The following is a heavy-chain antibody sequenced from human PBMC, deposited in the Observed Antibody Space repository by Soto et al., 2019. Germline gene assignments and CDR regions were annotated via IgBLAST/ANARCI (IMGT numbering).Heavy chain of an antibody. CDR2: ISGSGGST. D-gene: IGHD3-3*01. CDR3: AKDWKTYYDFWGGVGDFYY. Sequence: EVQLLESGGGLVQPGGSLRLSCAASGFTFSSYAMSWVRQAPGKGLEWVSAISGSGGSTYYADSVKGRFTISRDNSKNTRYLQMNSLRAEDTAVYYCAKDWKTYYDFWGGVGDFYYWGLGTLVTVSS. V-gene: IGHV3-23*01. J-gene: IGHJ4*02. CDR1: GFTFSSYA.